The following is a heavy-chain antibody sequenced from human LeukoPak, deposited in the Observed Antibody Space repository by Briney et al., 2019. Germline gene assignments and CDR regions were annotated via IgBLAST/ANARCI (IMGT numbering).Heavy chain of an antibody. V-gene: IGHV3-7*01. J-gene: IGHJ4*02. D-gene: IGHD4-17*01. CDR3: ARTTTVTTPYYFDY. CDR1: GFTFSSYW. Sequence: PGGSLRLSCAASGFTFSSYWMSWVRQAPGKGLEWVANIKQDGSEKYYVDSVKGRFTISRDNAKNSLYLQMNSLRAEDTAVYYCARTTTVTTPYYFDYWGQGTLVTVSS. CDR2: IKQDGSEK.